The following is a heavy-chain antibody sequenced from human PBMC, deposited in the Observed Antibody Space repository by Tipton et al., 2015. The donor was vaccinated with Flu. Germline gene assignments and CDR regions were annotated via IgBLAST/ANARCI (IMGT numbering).Heavy chain of an antibody. V-gene: IGHV4-34*01. CDR2: INHSGST. D-gene: IGHD3-9*01. J-gene: IGHJ4*02. CDR1: GGSFSGYY. Sequence: GLVKPSETLSLTCAVYGGSFSGYYWSWIRQPPGKGLEWIGEINHSGSTNYNPSLKSRVTISVDTSKNQFSLKLSSVTAADTAVYYCARWGPYFDWLLLGRKYYFDYWGQGTLVTVSS. CDR3: ARWGPYFDWLLLGRKYYFDY.